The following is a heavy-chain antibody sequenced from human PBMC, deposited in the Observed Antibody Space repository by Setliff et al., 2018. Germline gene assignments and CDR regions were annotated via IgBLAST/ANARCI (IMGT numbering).Heavy chain of an antibody. CDR1: GYPFNNYG. CDR3: ARSWRAGALNHFDY. Sequence: ASVKVSCKASGYPFNNYGISWLRQTPGQGLEWMGWIGGHNDDPLFAQKFQGRVTMTTDTPTTTAYMELKSLRSDDTAVYYCARSWRAGALNHFDYWGQGSRVTVS. CDR2: IGGHNDDP. V-gene: IGHV1-18*01. D-gene: IGHD3-3*01. J-gene: IGHJ4*02.